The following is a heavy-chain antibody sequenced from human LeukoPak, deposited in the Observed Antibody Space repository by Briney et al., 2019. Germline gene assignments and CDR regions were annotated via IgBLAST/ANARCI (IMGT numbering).Heavy chain of an antibody. CDR2: ISWNSGSI. J-gene: IGHJ4*02. V-gene: IGHV3-9*01. CDR3: AKVTGIAAAGPFDY. CDR1: GFTFDDYA. D-gene: IGHD6-13*01. Sequence: GRSLRLSCAASGFTFDDYAMHWVRQAPGKGLEWVSGISWNSGSIGYADSVKGRFTISRDNAKSSLYLQMNSLRAEDTALYYCAKVTGIAAAGPFDYWGQGTLVTVSS.